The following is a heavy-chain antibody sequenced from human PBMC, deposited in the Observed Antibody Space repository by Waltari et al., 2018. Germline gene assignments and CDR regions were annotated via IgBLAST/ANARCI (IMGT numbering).Heavy chain of an antibody. J-gene: IGHJ6*02. CDR1: GFTFSSYA. D-gene: IGHD3-3*01. CDR3: ARGQTHYDFWSGYYGGIYYYYGMDV. CDR2: ISSNGGST. V-gene: IGHV3-64*01. Sequence: EVQLVESGGGLVQPGGSLRLSCAASGFTFSSYAMHWVRQAPGKGLESVSAISSNGGSTYYANSVKGRFTISRDNSKNTLYLQMGSLRAEDMAVYYCARGQTHYDFWSGYYGGIYYYYGMDVWGQGTTVTVSS.